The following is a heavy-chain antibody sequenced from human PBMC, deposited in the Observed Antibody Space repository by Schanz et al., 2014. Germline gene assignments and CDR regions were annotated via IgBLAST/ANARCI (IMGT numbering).Heavy chain of an antibody. CDR2: IASAGSHT. J-gene: IGHJ6*02. CDR3: AKIWTPRHLTGRPGWSDGMDV. D-gene: IGHD3-3*01. Sequence: EVQLLESGGALEQPGGSLRLSCAASGITFSDYAMSWVRQAPGKGLEWFTTIASAGSHTSYAASVTGRFTISGDNSKNTLSLQMHTLRVADTAIYYCAKIWTPRHLTGRPGWSDGMDVWGQGTTVVVPS. CDR1: GITFSDYA. V-gene: IGHV3-23*01.